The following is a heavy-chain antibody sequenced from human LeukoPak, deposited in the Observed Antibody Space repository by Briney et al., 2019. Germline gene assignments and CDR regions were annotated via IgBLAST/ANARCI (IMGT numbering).Heavy chain of an antibody. CDR1: GFTFSSYA. Sequence: GGSLRLSCAASGFTFSSYAMHWVRQAPGKGLEWVAVISYDGSNKYYADSVKGRFTISRDNSKNTLYLQMNSLRAEDTAVYYCANLALPYSSSWLDYYYYGMDVWGQGTTVTVSS. J-gene: IGHJ6*02. CDR3: ANLALPYSSSWLDYYYYGMDV. V-gene: IGHV3-30-3*01. CDR2: ISYDGSNK. D-gene: IGHD6-13*01.